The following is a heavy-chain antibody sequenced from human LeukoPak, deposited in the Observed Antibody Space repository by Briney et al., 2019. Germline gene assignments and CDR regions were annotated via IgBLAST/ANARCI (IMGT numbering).Heavy chain of an antibody. J-gene: IGHJ4*02. D-gene: IGHD5-18*01. CDR2: INPNSGGT. Sequence: ASVKVSCKASGYTFTGYYMHWVRQAPGQGLEWMGWINPNSGGTNYAQKFQGRVTMTRDTSISTAYMELSRLRSNDTAVYYCARGAAWVTSDYYFDYWGQGTLVTVSS. CDR1: GYTFTGYY. V-gene: IGHV1-2*02. CDR3: ARGAAWVTSDYYFDY.